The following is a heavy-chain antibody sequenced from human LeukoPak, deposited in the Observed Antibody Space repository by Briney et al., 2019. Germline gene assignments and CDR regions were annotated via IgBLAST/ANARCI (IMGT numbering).Heavy chain of an antibody. Sequence: PGGSLRLSCAAFGFSFSTYAIHWVRQAPGKGLEYVSAISYNGGNTYYAESVKGRFTISRDNSKNTLYLQMGSLTAEDTAVYYCARGGGSSLDYFYYYMDVWGKGTTVTVS. J-gene: IGHJ6*03. CDR2: ISYNGGNT. V-gene: IGHV3-64*02. D-gene: IGHD6-6*01. CDR1: GFSFSTYA. CDR3: ARGGGSSLDYFYYYMDV.